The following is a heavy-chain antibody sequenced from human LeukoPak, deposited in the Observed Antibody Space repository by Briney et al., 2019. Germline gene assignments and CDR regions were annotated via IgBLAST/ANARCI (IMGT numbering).Heavy chain of an antibody. CDR2: IKQDGSVK. Sequence: GGSLRLSCAASGFTFNNYCMSWVRQAPGRGLEWVANIKQDGSVKYYVDSVKGRFTISRDNAKNSVYLQMNSLRAEDTALYYCARIGYSSSSFDYWGQGTLVTVSS. CDR3: ARIGYSSSSFDY. CDR1: GFTFNNYC. V-gene: IGHV3-7*01. D-gene: IGHD2-15*01. J-gene: IGHJ4*02.